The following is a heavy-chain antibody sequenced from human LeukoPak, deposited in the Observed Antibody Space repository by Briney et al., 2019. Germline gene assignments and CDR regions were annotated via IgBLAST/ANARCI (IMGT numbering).Heavy chain of an antibody. CDR2: IIHILGIA. CDR3: ATSIVVVTAIRDYFDY. J-gene: IGHJ4*02. CDR1: GGTFSSYA. D-gene: IGHD2-21*02. Sequence: EASVKVSCKASGGTFSSYAISWVRPAPGQGLEWMGGIIHILGIANYAQKFQGRVTITADKSTSTAYMELSSLRSEDTAVYYCATSIVVVTAIRDYFDYWGQGTLVTVSS. V-gene: IGHV1-69*10.